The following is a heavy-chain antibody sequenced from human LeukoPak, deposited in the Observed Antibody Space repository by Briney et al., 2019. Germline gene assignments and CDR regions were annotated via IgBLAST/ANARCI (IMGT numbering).Heavy chain of an antibody. D-gene: IGHD2-2*01. J-gene: IGHJ4*02. V-gene: IGHV1-18*01. CDR1: GYTFTSYG. CDR2: ISAYNGNT. CDR3: AREDIVVVPAATHSSGSLLRAPLLDY. Sequence: GASVKVSCKASGYTFTSYGISWVRQAPGQGLEWMGWISAYNGNTNYAQKLQGRVTMTTDTSTSTAYMELRSLRSDDTAVYYCAREDIVVVPAATHSSGSLLRAPLLDYWGQGTLVTVSS.